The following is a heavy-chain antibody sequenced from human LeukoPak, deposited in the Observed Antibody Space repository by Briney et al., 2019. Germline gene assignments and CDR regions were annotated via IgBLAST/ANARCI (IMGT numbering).Heavy chain of an antibody. V-gene: IGHV4-30-2*01. D-gene: IGHD3-3*01. CDR3: ARDGRFLEWSEVVSD. CDR2: IYHSGST. J-gene: IGHJ4*02. Sequence: TSETLSLTCTVSGGPISSGGYYWSWIRQPPGKGLEWIGYIYHSGSTYYNPSLKSRVTISVDRSKNQFSLKLSSVTAADTAVYYCARDGRFLEWSEVVSDWGQGTLVTVSS. CDR1: GGPISSGGYY.